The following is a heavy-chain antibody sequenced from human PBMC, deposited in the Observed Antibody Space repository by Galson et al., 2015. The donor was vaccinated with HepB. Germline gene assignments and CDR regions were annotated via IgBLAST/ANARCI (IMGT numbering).Heavy chain of an antibody. J-gene: IGHJ3*02. CDR2: ISFDANNK. Sequence: SLRLCFAASGLNFNNYVLHCARQAPGKGLQWVALISFDANNKYYADSVKGRFIISRDNSRHTLYLHMGSVTTEDTAMYYCARGGHIVVVTSTRNFDPFNIWGQGTLVTVSS. D-gene: IGHD2-21*02. V-gene: IGHV3-30-3*01. CDR1: GLNFNNYV. CDR3: ARGGHIVVVTSTRNFDPFNI.